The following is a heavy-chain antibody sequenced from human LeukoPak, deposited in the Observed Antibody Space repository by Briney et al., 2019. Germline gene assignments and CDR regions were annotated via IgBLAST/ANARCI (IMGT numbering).Heavy chain of an antibody. CDR2: INHSGST. CDR1: GGSFSGYY. V-gene: IGHV4-34*01. J-gene: IGHJ5*02. D-gene: IGHD1-14*01. CDR3: ARHRGRTGWFDP. Sequence: PSETLSLTCAVYGGSFSGYYWSWIRQPPGKELEWIGEINHSGSTNYNPSLKSRVTISVDTSKNQFSLKLSSVTAADTAVYYCARHRGRTGWFDPWGQGTLVTVSS.